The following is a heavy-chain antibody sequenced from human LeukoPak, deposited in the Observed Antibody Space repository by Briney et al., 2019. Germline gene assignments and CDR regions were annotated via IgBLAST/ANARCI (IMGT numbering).Heavy chain of an antibody. D-gene: IGHD3-10*01. J-gene: IGHJ4*02. CDR1: GFTFSDYY. Sequence: PGRSLRLSCEASGFTFSDYYMTWMRQAPGKGLEWVSYISGSGTDILYADSVKGRFTMSRDNAKNSLYLQMNSLRTEDTAVYYCTRDPRVLDYWGQGTLVTVSS. CDR2: ISGSGTDI. CDR3: TRDPRVLDY. V-gene: IGHV3-11*04.